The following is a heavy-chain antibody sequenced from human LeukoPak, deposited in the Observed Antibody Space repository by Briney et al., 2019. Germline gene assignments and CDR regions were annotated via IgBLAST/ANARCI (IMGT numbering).Heavy chain of an antibody. D-gene: IGHD3-22*01. V-gene: IGHV4-34*01. CDR3: ARATSYYYDSSGYYY. CDR1: GGSFSGYY. J-gene: IGHJ4*02. CDR2: INHSGST. Sequence: SETLSLTCAVYGGSFSGYYWSWIRQPPGKGLEWIGEINHSGSTNYNPSPKSRVTISVDTSKNQFSLKLSSVTAADTAVYYCARATSYYYDSSGYYYWGQGTLVTVSS.